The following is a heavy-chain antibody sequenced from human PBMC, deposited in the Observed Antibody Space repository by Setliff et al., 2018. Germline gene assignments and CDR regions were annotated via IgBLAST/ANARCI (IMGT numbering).Heavy chain of an antibody. CDR3: ARRYNFWSGYHDY. Sequence: SETLSLTCTVSGGSISSGGYYWSWIRQHPGKGLEWIGYIYYSGSTYYNPSLKSRVTISVDTSKNQFSLKLSSVTAADTAVYYCARRYNFWSGYHDYWGQGTLVTVS. J-gene: IGHJ4*02. V-gene: IGHV4-31*03. CDR1: GGSISSGGYY. CDR2: IYYSGST. D-gene: IGHD3-3*01.